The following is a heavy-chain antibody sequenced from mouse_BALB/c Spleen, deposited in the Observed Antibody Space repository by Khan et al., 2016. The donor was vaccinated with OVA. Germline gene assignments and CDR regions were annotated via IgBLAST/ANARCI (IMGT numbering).Heavy chain of an antibody. CDR3: ARNIVGEGLYYEYDGGELFDYTVDC. D-gene: IGHD2-4*01. J-gene: IGHJ4*01. CDR1: GYAFSNSW. CDR2: IYPGDGDT. V-gene: IGHV1-82*01. Sequence: QVQLQQSGPELVKPGASVKISCKASGYAFSNSWMNWVKQRPGKGLEWIGRIYPGDGDTNYNGKFRGKATLTADKSFSTAYIQLSSLTSEDSAVYFCARNIVGEGLYYEYDGGELFDYTVDCWGKGTSVTVSS.